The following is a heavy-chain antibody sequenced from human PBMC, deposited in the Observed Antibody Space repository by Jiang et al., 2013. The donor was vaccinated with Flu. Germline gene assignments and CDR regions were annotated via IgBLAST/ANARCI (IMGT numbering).Heavy chain of an antibody. J-gene: IGHJ5*02. CDR1: GDSINSNNW. Sequence: GLVKPSGTLSLTCAVSGDSINSNNWWSWVRQPPGKGLEWIGEIYHSGSTNYNPSLKSRVTISVDKSKNQFSLKLSSVTAADTAVYYCARVGGYCSSTSCYSGWFDPWGQGTLVTVSS. CDR2: IYHSGST. V-gene: IGHV4-4*02. CDR3: ARVGGYCSSTSCYSGWFDP. D-gene: IGHD2-2*01.